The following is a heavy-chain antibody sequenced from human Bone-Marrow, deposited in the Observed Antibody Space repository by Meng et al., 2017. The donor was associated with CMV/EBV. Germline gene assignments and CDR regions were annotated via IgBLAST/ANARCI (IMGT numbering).Heavy chain of an antibody. Sequence: GESLKISCAASGFTFSSYAMSWVRQAPGKGLEWVSAISGSGGSTYYADSVKGRFTISRENSKNTLYLQMNSLRAEDTAVYYCAKDLYDSSGLGRNYYFDYWGQGTLVTVSS. CDR2: ISGSGGST. CDR3: AKDLYDSSGLGRNYYFDY. D-gene: IGHD3-22*01. CDR1: GFTFSSYA. V-gene: IGHV3-23*01. J-gene: IGHJ4*02.